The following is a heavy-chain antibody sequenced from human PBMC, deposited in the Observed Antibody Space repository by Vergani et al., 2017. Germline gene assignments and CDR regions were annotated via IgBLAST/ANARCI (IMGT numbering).Heavy chain of an antibody. CDR1: GGSFSGYY. J-gene: IGHJ4*02. D-gene: IGHD6-6*01. CDR3: ARADITAHTTYYFDY. Sequence: QVQLQQWGAGLLKPSETLSLTCAVYGGSFSGYYWSWIRQPPWKGLEWIGEINHSGSTNYNPSLKSRVTISIDTSKNQFSLKLSSVTAADTAVYYCARADITAHTTYYFDYWGQGTLVTVSS. CDR2: INHSGST. V-gene: IGHV4-34*01.